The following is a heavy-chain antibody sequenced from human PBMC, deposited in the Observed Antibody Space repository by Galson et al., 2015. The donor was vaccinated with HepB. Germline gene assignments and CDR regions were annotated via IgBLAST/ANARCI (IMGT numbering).Heavy chain of an antibody. D-gene: IGHD2-2*02. V-gene: IGHV3-30*18. CDR3: AKDRGYCTDTSCYMYYYMDV. Sequence: SLRLSCAASGFTFSGYGMHWVRQAPGKGLEWVAVISYDGRNILYADSVKGRFTISRDNSKNTLFLQMNSLRAEDTAVFYCAKDRGYCTDTSCYMYYYMDVRGKGTTVTVSS. J-gene: IGHJ6*03. CDR1: GFTFSGYG. CDR2: ISYDGRNI.